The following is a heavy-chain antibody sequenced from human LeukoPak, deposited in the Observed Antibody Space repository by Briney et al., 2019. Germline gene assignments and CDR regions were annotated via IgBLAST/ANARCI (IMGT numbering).Heavy chain of an antibody. CDR1: GFTVSSNS. J-gene: IGHJ4*02. D-gene: IGHD6-13*01. CDR3: ARDKRDMYSSSWYDY. Sequence: PGGSLRLSCTVSGFTVSSNSMSWVRQAPGKGLEWVANIKQDGSEKYYVDSVKGRFTISRDNAKNSLYLQMNSLRAEDTAVYYCARDKRDMYSSSWYDYWGQGTLVTVSS. CDR2: IKQDGSEK. V-gene: IGHV3-7*01.